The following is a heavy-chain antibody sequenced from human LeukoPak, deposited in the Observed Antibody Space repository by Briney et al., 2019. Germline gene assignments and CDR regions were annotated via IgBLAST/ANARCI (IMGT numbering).Heavy chain of an antibody. CDR1: GFSFSTCA. CDR2: IKQDGSEK. CDR3: ARVRSPGESDY. V-gene: IGHV3-7*01. Sequence: GGSLRLSCAASGFSFSTCAMSWVRQAPGKGLEWVANIKQDGSEKYYVDSVKGRFTISRDNAKNSLYLQMNSLRAEDTAVYYCARVRSPGESDYWGQGTLVTVSP. D-gene: IGHD3-10*01. J-gene: IGHJ4*02.